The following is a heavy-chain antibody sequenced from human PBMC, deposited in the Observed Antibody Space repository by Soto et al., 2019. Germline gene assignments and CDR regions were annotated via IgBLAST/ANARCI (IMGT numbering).Heavy chain of an antibody. Sequence: EVQLVESGGGLVKPGGSLRLSCAVSGFTFISHTLNWVRQAPGKGLEWVSSISGSGSPYYADSVKGRFTISRDNAQSSLYLQMSSRRAEDTDVYYCAREVQPVFRREYDYWGQGTLVTVSS. CDR2: ISGSGSP. CDR3: AREVQPVFRREYDY. V-gene: IGHV3-21*04. CDR1: GFTFISHT. J-gene: IGHJ4*02.